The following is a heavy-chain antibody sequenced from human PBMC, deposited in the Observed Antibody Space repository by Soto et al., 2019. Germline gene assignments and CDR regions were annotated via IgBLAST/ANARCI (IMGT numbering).Heavy chain of an antibody. CDR2: ISGTGDSP. J-gene: IGHJ5*02. D-gene: IGHD6-13*01. CDR3: ARPPHIATPAPIS. Sequence: GGSLRLSCAASGFTFSSYAMNWVRQAPGKGLEWVSSISGTGDSPYYADSVKGRFTISRDNSKNTLYLQMSSLRAEDTAVYYCARPPHIATPAPISWGQGTLVTVSS. V-gene: IGHV3-23*01. CDR1: GFTFSSYA.